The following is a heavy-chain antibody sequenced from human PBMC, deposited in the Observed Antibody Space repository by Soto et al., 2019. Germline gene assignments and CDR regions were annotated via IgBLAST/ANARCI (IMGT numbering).Heavy chain of an antibody. J-gene: IGHJ4*02. Sequence: QVQLVESGGGVVQPGRSLRLSCAASGFTFSSYAMHWVRQAPSKGLEWVAVISYDGSKKYYADSVKGRFTISRDNSKNTLYLQMNSLRAEDTAVYYCPRAGRIAARFFGYWGQGTLVTVSS. D-gene: IGHD6-6*01. V-gene: IGHV3-30-3*01. CDR2: ISYDGSKK. CDR1: GFTFSSYA. CDR3: PRAGRIAARFFGY.